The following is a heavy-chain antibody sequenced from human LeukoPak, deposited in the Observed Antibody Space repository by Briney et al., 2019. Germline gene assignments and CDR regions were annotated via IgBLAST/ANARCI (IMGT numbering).Heavy chain of an antibody. J-gene: IGHJ6*03. Sequence: ASVTVSCKASGYTFTGYYMHWVRQAPGQGLEWMGWINPNSGGTNYAQKFQGRVTITTDTSTSTAYMELRSLRSDDTAVYYCARLRADYGSGSYYKGDYFYYYMDVGGKGTTVTVSS. CDR3: ARLRADYGSGSYYKGDYFYYYMDV. CDR2: INPNSGGT. V-gene: IGHV1-2*02. D-gene: IGHD3-10*01. CDR1: GYTFTGYY.